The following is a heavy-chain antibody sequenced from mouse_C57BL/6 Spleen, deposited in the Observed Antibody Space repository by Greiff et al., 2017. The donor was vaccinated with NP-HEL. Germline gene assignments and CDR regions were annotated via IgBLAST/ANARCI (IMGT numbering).Heavy chain of an antibody. CDR1: GFTFSDYY. J-gene: IGHJ4*01. Sequence: EVKVVESGGGLVQPGGSLKLSCAASGFTFSDYYMYWVRQTPEKRLEWVAYISNGGGSTYYPDTVKGRFTISRDNAKNTLYLQMSRLKSEDTAMYYCARQGVYYGYAMDYWGQGTSVTVSS. CDR3: ARQGVYYGYAMDY. D-gene: IGHD1-1*01. V-gene: IGHV5-12*01. CDR2: ISNGGGST.